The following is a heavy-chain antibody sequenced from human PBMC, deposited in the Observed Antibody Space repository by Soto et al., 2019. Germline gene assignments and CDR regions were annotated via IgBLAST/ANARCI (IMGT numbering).Heavy chain of an antibody. CDR2: IYYSGST. J-gene: IGHJ3*02. CDR3: AREFAPSIAAAGTPFDAFDI. Sequence: ASEILSLTCTVSGGSISSYYWSWIRQPPGKGLEWIGYIYYSGSTNYNPSLKSRVTISVDTSKNQFSLKLSSVTAADTAVYYCAREFAPSIAAAGTPFDAFDIWGQGTMVTVSS. D-gene: IGHD6-13*01. V-gene: IGHV4-59*01. CDR1: GGSISSYY.